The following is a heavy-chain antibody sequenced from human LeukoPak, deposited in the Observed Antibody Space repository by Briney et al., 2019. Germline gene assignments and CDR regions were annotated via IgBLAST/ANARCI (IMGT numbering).Heavy chain of an antibody. CDR1: GFTFSSYG. V-gene: IGHV3-30*02. D-gene: IGHD1-26*01. CDR3: AKVDTGSYLNAFDI. CDR2: IRYDGSNK. Sequence: PGGSLRLSCAASGFTFSSYGMHWVRQAPGKGLEWVAFIRYDGSNKYYADSVKGRFTISRDNSKNTLYLQMNSLRAEDTAVYYCAKVDTGSYLNAFDIWGQGTMVTVSS. J-gene: IGHJ3*02.